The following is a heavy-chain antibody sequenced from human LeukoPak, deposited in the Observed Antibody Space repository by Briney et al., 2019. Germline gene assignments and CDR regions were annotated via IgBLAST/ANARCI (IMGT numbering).Heavy chain of an antibody. Sequence: GGSLRLSCAASGFTFSSYGMYWARQAPGKGLEWVAFIRYIGSDKYYSDSVKGRFTISRDNSKNTLSLQMNSLRAEDTALYYCAKDLSNYYDSSGLDDGKYWGQGTLVTVSS. V-gene: IGHV3-30*02. D-gene: IGHD3-22*01. CDR3: AKDLSNYYDSSGLDDGKY. CDR1: GFTFSSYG. J-gene: IGHJ4*02. CDR2: IRYIGSDK.